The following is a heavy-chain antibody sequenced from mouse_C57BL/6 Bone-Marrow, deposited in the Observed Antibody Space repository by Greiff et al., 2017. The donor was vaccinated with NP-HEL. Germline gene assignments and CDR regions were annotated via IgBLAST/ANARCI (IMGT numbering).Heavy chain of an antibody. CDR1: GYTFTSYW. CDR3: ARYYYGSRGWYFDV. CDR2: IDPNSGGT. V-gene: IGHV1-72*01. D-gene: IGHD1-1*01. J-gene: IGHJ1*03. Sequence: VQLQQPGADLVKPGASVKLSCKASGYTFTSYWMHWLKQRPGRGLEWIGRIDPNSGGTKFNEKFKTKATLTVDKPSSTAYMQLSSLTSEDSAVYYCARYYYGSRGWYFDVWGTGTTVTVSS.